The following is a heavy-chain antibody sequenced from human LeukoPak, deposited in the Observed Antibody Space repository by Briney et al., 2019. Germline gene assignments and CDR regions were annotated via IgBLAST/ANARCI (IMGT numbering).Heavy chain of an antibody. D-gene: IGHD4-17*01. J-gene: IGHJ4*02. V-gene: IGHV3-7*04. Sequence: PGGSLRLSCAASGFTFSSYWMSWVRQAPGKGLEWVANIKQDGSEKYYVDSVKGRFTISRDNAKNSLYLQMNRPRAEDTAVYYCARGDYGELFDYWGQGTLVTVSS. CDR2: IKQDGSEK. CDR1: GFTFSSYW. CDR3: ARGDYGELFDY.